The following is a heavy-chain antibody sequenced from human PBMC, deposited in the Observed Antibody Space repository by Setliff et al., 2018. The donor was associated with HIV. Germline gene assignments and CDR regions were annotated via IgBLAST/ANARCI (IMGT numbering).Heavy chain of an antibody. CDR1: GYSISTAYY. CDR3: AGHPVTSGWLSLNWFDP. D-gene: IGHD6-19*01. J-gene: IGHJ5*01. Sequence: TSETLSLTCAVSGYSISTAYYWAWVRQPPGNELEWIGSIYHDGTTHYRSSLRSRAAISIDTSKSQISLKVRSVTAADTAVYFCAGHPVTSGWLSLNWFDPWGQGILVTVSS. V-gene: IGHV4-38-2*01. CDR2: IYHDGTT.